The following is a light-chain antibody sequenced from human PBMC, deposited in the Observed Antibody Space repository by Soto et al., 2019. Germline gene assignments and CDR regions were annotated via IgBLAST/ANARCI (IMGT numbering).Light chain of an antibody. CDR3: QQCGSSRWT. CDR2: AAS. J-gene: IGKJ1*01. V-gene: IGKV3-20*01. CDR1: QSVSSYY. Sequence: EIVLTQSPGTLSLSPGERATLSCRASQSVSSYYLAWYQQKPGQAPRLLIYAASSRATGIPDRFSGGGSGTDFNLTISRLEPGDFAVYYCQQCGSSRWTFGQGTKVEIK.